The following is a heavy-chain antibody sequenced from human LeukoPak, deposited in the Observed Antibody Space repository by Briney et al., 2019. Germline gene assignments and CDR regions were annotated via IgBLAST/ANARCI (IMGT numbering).Heavy chain of an antibody. V-gene: IGHV5-10-1*01. CDR2: IDPTDSCT. Sequence: GESLKISCKGSGYSSRSYWISWVRQMPGKGLEWMGRIDPTDSCTDYSPSFEGHVTISVDRSITTAYLQWSSLKASDTAMYFCASSRAGTLKVHNWFDPWGQGSLVTVSS. J-gene: IGHJ5*02. D-gene: IGHD6-19*01. CDR3: ASSRAGTLKVHNWFDP. CDR1: GYSSRSYW.